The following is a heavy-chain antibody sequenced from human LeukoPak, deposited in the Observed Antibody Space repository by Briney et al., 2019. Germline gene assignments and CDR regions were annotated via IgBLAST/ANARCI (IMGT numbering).Heavy chain of an antibody. V-gene: IGHV3-23*01. J-gene: IGHJ5*02. D-gene: IGHD6-6*01. Sequence: PGGSLRLSCVASGFTFSSHGMDWVRQAPGKGLEWVSGITSGTRTYYADSVKGRFAISRDNAKNTLYLQMNSLRAEDTAVYYCARGSIAWDNWFDPWGEGILVTVSS. CDR2: ITSGTRT. CDR3: ARGSIAWDNWFDP. CDR1: GFTFSSHG.